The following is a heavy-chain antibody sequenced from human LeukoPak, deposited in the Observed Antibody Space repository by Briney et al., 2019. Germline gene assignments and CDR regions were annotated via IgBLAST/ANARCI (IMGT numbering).Heavy chain of an antibody. CDR2: IYYTGSS. D-gene: IGHD3-9*01. CDR1: GGPIRSSDDY. J-gene: IGHJ4*02. CDR3: ARELTPYYDILTGYSPGSFDY. V-gene: IGHV4-39*07. Sequence: SETLSLTCSVSGGPIRSSDDYWGFVRQTPGKGLEWMGSIYYTGSSHYNPSLKSRATISVDTSKNQFSLKLSSVTAADTAVYYCARELTPYYDILTGYSPGSFDYWGQGTLVTVSS.